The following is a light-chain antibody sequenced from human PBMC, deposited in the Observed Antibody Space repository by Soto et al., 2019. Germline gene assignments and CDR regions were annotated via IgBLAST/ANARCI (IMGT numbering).Light chain of an antibody. V-gene: IGKV3-20*01. Sequence: IVLTQSPCTLSLSPGERATLSCRASQSVSSSYLAWYQQKPGQAPRLLIYGASSRATGIPDRFSGSGSGTDFTLTISRLEPEDFAVYYCQQYGSSQTFGQGTKVDIK. J-gene: IGKJ1*01. CDR2: GAS. CDR3: QQYGSSQT. CDR1: QSVSSSY.